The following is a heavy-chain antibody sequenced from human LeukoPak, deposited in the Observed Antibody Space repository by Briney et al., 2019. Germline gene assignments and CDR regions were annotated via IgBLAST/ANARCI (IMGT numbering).Heavy chain of an antibody. V-gene: IGHV4-34*01. D-gene: IGHD3-10*01. CDR3: ARHRRGSGSYYNGKYYFDY. CDR1: GGSFSGYY. J-gene: IGHJ4*02. Sequence: SETPSLTCAVYGGSFSGYYWSWIRQPPGKGLEWIGEINHSGSTNYNPSLKSRVTISVDTSKNQFSLKLSSVTAADTAVYYCARHRRGSGSYYNGKYYFDYWGQGTLVTVSS. CDR2: INHSGST.